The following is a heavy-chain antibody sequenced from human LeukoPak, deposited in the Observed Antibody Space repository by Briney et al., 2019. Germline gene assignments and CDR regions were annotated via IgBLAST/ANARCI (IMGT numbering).Heavy chain of an antibody. D-gene: IGHD2-8*01. J-gene: IGHJ4*02. CDR2: ISDGGGTT. V-gene: IGHV3-23*01. CDR3: AKVFFMDY. CDR1: GFTFSSCA. Sequence: GGSLRLSCAASGFTFSSCAMSWVRQAPGKGLEWVSGISDGGGTTNYADAVKGRFTISRDKSKNTLFLQMNSLRAEDTAVYYCAKVFFMDYWGQGTLVTVSS.